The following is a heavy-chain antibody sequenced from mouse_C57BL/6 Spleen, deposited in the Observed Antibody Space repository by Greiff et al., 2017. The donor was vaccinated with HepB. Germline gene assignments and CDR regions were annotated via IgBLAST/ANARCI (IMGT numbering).Heavy chain of an antibody. CDR2: FYPGSGSI. D-gene: IGHD2-1*01. V-gene: IGHV1-62-2*01. CDR1: GYTFTEYT. Sequence: QVQLQQSGAELVKPGASVKLSCKASGYTFTEYTIHWVKQRSGQGLEWIGWFYPGSGSIKYNEKFKDKATLTADKSSSTVYMELSRLTSEDSAVYCCARHEEGIYYGNYLAMDYWGQGTSVTVSS. J-gene: IGHJ4*01. CDR3: ARHEEGIYYGNYLAMDY.